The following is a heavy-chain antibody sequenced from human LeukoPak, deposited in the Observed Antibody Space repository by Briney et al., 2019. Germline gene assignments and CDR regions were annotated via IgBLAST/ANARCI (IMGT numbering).Heavy chain of an antibody. D-gene: IGHD3-22*01. CDR3: ARYYYDSSGYYSDY. J-gene: IGHJ4*02. CDR1: GGSISSHY. Sequence: KPSETLSLTCTVSGGSISSHYWSWIRQPPGKGLEWIGYIYYSGSTNYNPSLKSRVTISVDTSKNQFSLKLSSVTAADTAVYYCARYYYDSSGYYSDYWGKGTLVTVSS. CDR2: IYYSGST. V-gene: IGHV4-59*11.